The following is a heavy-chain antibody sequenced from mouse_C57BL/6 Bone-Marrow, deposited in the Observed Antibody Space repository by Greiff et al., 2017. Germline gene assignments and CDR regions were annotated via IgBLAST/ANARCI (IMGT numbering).Heavy chain of an antibody. J-gene: IGHJ2*01. Sequence: EVQLVESGGGLVKPGGSLKLSCAASGFTFSSYAMSWVRQTPEKRLEWVATISDGGSYTYSPDNVKGRFTISRDNAKNNLYLQMSHLKSEDTAMYYCARELRTYFDYWGQGTTLTVSS. V-gene: IGHV5-4*01. D-gene: IGHD1-1*01. CDR3: ARELRTYFDY. CDR2: ISDGGSYT. CDR1: GFTFSSYA.